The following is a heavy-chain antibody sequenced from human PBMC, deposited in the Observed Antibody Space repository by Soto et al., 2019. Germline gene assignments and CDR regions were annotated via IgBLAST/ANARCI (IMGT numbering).Heavy chain of an antibody. CDR2: ISYDGSNK. J-gene: IGHJ4*02. Sequence: SLRLSCAASGFTFSSYGMHWVRQAPGKGLEWVAVISYDGSNKYYADSVKGRFTISRDNSKNTLYLQMNSLRAEDTAVYYCAKSRWFGELRPYHPVVPYFDYWGQGTLVTVSS. CDR3: AKSRWFGELRPYHPVVPYFDY. V-gene: IGHV3-30*18. CDR1: GFTFSSYG. D-gene: IGHD3-10*01.